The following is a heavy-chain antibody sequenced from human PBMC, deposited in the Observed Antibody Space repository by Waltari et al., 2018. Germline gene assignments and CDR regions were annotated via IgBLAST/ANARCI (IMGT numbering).Heavy chain of an antibody. Sequence: EVQLVESGGGLVQPGGSLRLSCAASGFTFSSSWLHWVRQAPGQGLVWVSRVNSEGTSTSYADSVKGRFTISRDNAKNTLYLQMNSLRAEDTAVYYCTRSTSISNAFNIWGQGTMVTVSS. D-gene: IGHD6-6*01. CDR1: GFTFSSSW. J-gene: IGHJ3*02. CDR2: VNSEGTST. CDR3: TRSTSISNAFNI. V-gene: IGHV3-74*01.